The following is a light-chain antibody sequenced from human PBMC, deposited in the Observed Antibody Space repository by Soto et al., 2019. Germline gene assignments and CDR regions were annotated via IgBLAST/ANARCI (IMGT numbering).Light chain of an antibody. V-gene: IGKV3-15*01. CDR3: QQYSQWPIP. J-gene: IGKJ5*01. CDR2: GIS. Sequence: EIVLTQSPATLSVSPGERATLSCRASQSINNNYLAWYQQKPAQAPRLLIYGISTRATGVPARFSGSGSGTEFNLSISCLQSEDFAVSSCQQYSQWPIPFGQGTRLEIK. CDR1: QSINNN.